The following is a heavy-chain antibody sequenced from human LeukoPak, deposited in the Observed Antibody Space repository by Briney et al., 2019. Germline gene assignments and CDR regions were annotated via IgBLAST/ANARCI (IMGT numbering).Heavy chain of an antibody. CDR3: TRELGGSYNDY. CDR2: INIPSGGST. J-gene: IGHJ4*02. V-gene: IGHV1-46*04. CDR1: GYPFTSYY. Sequence: ASVKVSCNASGYPFTSYYIHRGRQPPGQGLEWVGIINIPSGGSTSYGQKLQGRVTMTRDTSTSTVYMELSSLRAEETGVYYCTRELGGSYNDYWGQGTPVTVSS. D-gene: IGHD1-26*01.